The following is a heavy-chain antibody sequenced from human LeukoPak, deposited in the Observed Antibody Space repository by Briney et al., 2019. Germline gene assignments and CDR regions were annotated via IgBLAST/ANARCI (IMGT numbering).Heavy chain of an antibody. J-gene: IGHJ6*03. CDR3: AREATVTTGYYYYMDV. CDR1: GGSISSYY. V-gene: IGHV4-59*12. CDR2: IYYSGST. Sequence: PSETLSLTCTVSGGSISSYYWSWIRQPPGKGLEWIGYIYYSGSTNYNPSPKSRVTMSVDTSKNQFSLKLSSVTAADTAVYYCAREATVTTGYYYYMDVWGKGTTVTISS. D-gene: IGHD4-17*01.